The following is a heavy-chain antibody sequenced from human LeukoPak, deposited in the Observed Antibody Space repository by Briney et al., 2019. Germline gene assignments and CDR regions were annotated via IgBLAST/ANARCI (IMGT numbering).Heavy chain of an antibody. D-gene: IGHD4-23*01. CDR3: AKNTKPTLVTPDF. CDR1: GFTFSSYA. V-gene: IGHV3-23*01. CDR2: ISGSGGST. Sequence: GGSLRLSCAASGFTFSSYAMSWVRQAPGKGLEWVSAISGSGGSTYYADSVKGRLTISRDSSKNTLYLQMNSLRAEDSAVYYCAKNTKPTLVTPDFWGQGTLVTVSS. J-gene: IGHJ4*02.